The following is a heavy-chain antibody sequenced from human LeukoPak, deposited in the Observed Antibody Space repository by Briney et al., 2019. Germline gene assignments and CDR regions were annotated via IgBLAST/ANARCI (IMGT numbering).Heavy chain of an antibody. CDR2: IKSKTDGGTT. CDR1: GFTFSNAW. CDR3: ATASGSYYYWFDP. J-gene: IGHJ5*02. Sequence: GGSLRLSCAASGFTFSNAWMSWVRQAPGKGLEWVGRIKSKTDGGTTDYAASVKGRFTISRDDSKNTLYLQMNSLKTEDTAVYHCATASGSYYYWFDPWGQGTLVTVSS. V-gene: IGHV3-15*01. D-gene: IGHD1-26*01.